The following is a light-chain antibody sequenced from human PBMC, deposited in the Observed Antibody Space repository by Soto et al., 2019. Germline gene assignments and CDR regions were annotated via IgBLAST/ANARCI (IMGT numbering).Light chain of an antibody. V-gene: IGLV2-23*01. J-gene: IGLJ1*01. CDR1: SSDVGSYNL. CDR3: CSYAGSRTIYV. Sequence: QSVLTQPASVSGSPGQSITISCTVTSSDVGSYNLVSWYQHHPGKAPKLMIYEGSKRPSGVSSRFSGSKSGNTASLTISGLQAEDEADYYCCSYAGSRTIYVFGTGTKVTVL. CDR2: EGS.